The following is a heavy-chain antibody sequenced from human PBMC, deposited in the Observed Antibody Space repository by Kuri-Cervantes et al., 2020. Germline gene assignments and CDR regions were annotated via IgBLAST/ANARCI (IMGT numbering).Heavy chain of an antibody. J-gene: IGHJ4*02. D-gene: IGHD3-22*01. CDR1: GFTFSSYS. V-gene: IGHV3-48*02. Sequence: GGSLRLSCAVSGFTFSSYSMNWVRQAPGKGLEWVSYISSSSSTIYYADSVKGRFTIFRDNAKNSLYLQMNSLRDEDTAVYYCARDSSSGYYSNIDYWGQGTLVTVSS. CDR2: ISSSSSTI. CDR3: ARDSSSGYYSNIDY.